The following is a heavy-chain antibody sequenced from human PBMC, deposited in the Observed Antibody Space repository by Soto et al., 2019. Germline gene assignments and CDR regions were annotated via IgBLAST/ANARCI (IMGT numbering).Heavy chain of an antibody. V-gene: IGHV3-11*01. D-gene: IGHD2-2*01. CDR1: GFTFSDFY. Sequence: QVQLVESGGGLVKPGGSLRLSCAASGFTFSDFYMSWISRAPGKGLEWVSYISSSGPTMFYADSVKGRFTISRDNAKSSLYLQMNSLRAEDTAVYYCARPRSVIPAAITAFDIWGQGTMVTVSS. CDR3: ARPRSVIPAAITAFDI. CDR2: ISSSGPTM. J-gene: IGHJ3*02.